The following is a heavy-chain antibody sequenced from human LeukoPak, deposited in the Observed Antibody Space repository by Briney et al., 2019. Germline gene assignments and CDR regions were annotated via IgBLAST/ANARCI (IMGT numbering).Heavy chain of an antibody. CDR3: ARGGTRVLEWLFVDY. V-gene: IGHV1-46*01. D-gene: IGHD3-3*01. Sequence: WASVKVSCKASGYTFTSYYMHWVRQAPGQGLEWMGIINPSGGSTSYAQKFQGRVTMTRDTSTSTVYMELSSLRSEDTAVYYCARGGTRVLEWLFVDYWGREPWSPSPQ. CDR1: GYTFTSYY. J-gene: IGHJ4*02. CDR2: INPSGGST.